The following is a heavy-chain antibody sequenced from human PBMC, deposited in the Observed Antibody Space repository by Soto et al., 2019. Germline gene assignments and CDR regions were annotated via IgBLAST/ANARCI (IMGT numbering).Heavy chain of an antibody. J-gene: IGHJ4*02. Sequence: GGSLRLSCAASGFTFSSYGMHWVRQAPGKGLEWVAVIWYDGSNKYYADSVKGRFTISRDNSKNTLYLQMNSLRAEDTAVYYCARGYYDSSGYYDFFDYWGQGTLVTVSS. D-gene: IGHD3-22*01. CDR3: ARGYYDSSGYYDFFDY. CDR2: IWYDGSNK. CDR1: GFTFSSYG. V-gene: IGHV3-33*01.